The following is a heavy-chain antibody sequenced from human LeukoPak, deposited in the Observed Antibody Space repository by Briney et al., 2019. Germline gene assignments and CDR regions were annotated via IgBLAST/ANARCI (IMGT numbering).Heavy chain of an antibody. V-gene: IGHV4-4*07. Sequence: SETLSLTCIVSGGSISSYYWSWIRQPAGKGLEWIGRIYSSGSTNYNPSLKSRVTMSVDTSKNQFSLKLGSVTAADTAVYYCVRGVGASTLYDYWGQGTLVTVSS. J-gene: IGHJ4*02. CDR3: VRGVGASTLYDY. CDR2: IYSSGST. CDR1: GGSISSYY. D-gene: IGHD1-26*01.